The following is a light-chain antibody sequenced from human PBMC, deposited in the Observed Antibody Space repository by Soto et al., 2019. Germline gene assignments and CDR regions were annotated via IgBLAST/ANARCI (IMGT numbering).Light chain of an antibody. CDR1: QSVSSY. CDR2: DAS. J-gene: IGKJ2*01. V-gene: IGKV3-11*01. CDR3: QQRSNWPPL. Sequence: EIVLTQSPATLSLSPGERATLSCRASQSVSSYLAWYQQKPGQAPRLLIYDASNRATGIPARFSGSGSGTEFTLTISSLEPEDFAVYYCQQRSNWPPLLGQGTKLEIK.